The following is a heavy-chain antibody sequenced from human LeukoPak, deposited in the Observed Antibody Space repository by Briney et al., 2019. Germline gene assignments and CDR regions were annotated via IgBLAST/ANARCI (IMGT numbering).Heavy chain of an antibody. Sequence: GGSLRLSCAASGFTFSSYAMHWVRQAPGKGLEWVAVISYDGSNKYYADSVKGRFTISRDNSKNTLYLQMNSLRAEDTAVYYCARERYCGGDCYSEYWGQGTLVTVSS. CDR2: ISYDGSNK. V-gene: IGHV3-30*14. D-gene: IGHD2-21*02. CDR3: ARERYCGGDCYSEY. J-gene: IGHJ4*02. CDR1: GFTFSSYA.